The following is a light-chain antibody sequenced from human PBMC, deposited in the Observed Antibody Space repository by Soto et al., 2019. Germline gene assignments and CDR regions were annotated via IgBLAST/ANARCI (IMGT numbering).Light chain of an antibody. J-gene: IGLJ1*01. CDR1: SSDVGGYKY. CDR3: SSYTSSSTLYV. CDR2: EVS. V-gene: IGLV2-14*01. Sequence: QSALTQPASVSGSPGQSITISCTGTSSDVGGYKYVSWYQQHPGKAPKLMIYEVSNRPSGVSNRFSGSKSGSTASLTISGLQAEDEADYYCSSYTSSSTLYVFGTGTKVTVL.